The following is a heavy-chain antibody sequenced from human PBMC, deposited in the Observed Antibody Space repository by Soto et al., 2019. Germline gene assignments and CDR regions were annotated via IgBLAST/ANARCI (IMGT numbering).Heavy chain of an antibody. CDR2: ISGSGGST. J-gene: IGHJ4*02. CDR3: AKTDIVVVVAALHY. D-gene: IGHD2-15*01. V-gene: IGHV3-23*01. Sequence: GGSLRLSCAASGFTFSSYAMIWVRQAPGKGLEWVSAISGSGGSTYYADSVKGRFTISRDNSKNTLYLQMNSLRAEDTAVYYCAKTDIVVVVAALHYWGQGTLVTVSS. CDR1: GFTFSSYA.